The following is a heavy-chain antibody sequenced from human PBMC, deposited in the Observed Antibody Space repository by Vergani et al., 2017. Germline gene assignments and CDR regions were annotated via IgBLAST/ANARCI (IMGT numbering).Heavy chain of an antibody. V-gene: IGHV1-18*01. CDR2: ISAYNGNT. CDR1: GYTFTSYG. CDR3: ARDRIFYDFWSGYWFDP. Sequence: QVQLVQSGAEVKKPGSSVKVSCKASGYTFTSYGISWVRQAPGQGLEWMGWISAYNGNTNYAQKLQGRVTMTTDTSTSTAYMELRSLRSDDTAVYYCARDRIFYDFWSGYWFDPWGQGTLVTVSS. J-gene: IGHJ5*02. D-gene: IGHD3-3*01.